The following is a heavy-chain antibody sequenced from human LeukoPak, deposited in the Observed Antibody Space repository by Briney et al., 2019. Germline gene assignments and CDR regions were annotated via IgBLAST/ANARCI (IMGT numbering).Heavy chain of an antibody. CDR1: GDSISRRTYY. CDR2: VYYGRSP. D-gene: IGHD6-25*01. CDR3: ARSSGTGTFSY. Sequence: SETLSLTCTVSGDSISRRTYYWAWIRQPPGKGLGWIGSVYYGRSPYFNPSLESRATISVDTSKNHFSLKMSSVTAADTAVYYCARSSGTGTFSYWGQGTLVTVSS. J-gene: IGHJ4*02. V-gene: IGHV4-39*02.